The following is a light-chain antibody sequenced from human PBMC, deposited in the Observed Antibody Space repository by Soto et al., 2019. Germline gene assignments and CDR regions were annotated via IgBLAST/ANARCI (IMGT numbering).Light chain of an antibody. Sequence: SGLTQPASVSWSPGQSITIACAGTMRDVGAYNLVSWYQQHPGRAPQLIIYEVRNRPSGISFRFSGSKSGNTASLTISGLQAEDEADYYCSSYTSKSSLIFGGGTKVTLL. CDR3: SSYTSKSSLI. V-gene: IGLV2-14*01. CDR1: MRDVGAYNL. CDR2: EVR. J-gene: IGLJ2*01.